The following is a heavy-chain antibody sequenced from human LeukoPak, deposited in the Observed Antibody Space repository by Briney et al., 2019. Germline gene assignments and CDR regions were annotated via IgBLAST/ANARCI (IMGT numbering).Heavy chain of an antibody. V-gene: IGHV4-39*01. Sequence: PSETLSLTCTVSGGSISSSSYYWGWIRQPPGKGLEWIGSIYYSGSTYYNPSLKSRVTISVDTSKNQFSLKLSSVTAADTAVYYCARHRLRLGELSPDWGQGTLVTVSS. CDR1: GGSISSSSYY. D-gene: IGHD3-16*02. CDR2: IYYSGST. CDR3: ARHRLRLGELSPD. J-gene: IGHJ4*02.